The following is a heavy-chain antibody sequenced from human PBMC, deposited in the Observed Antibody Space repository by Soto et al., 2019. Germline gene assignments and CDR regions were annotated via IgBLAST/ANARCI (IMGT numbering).Heavy chain of an antibody. CDR2: IKSKTDGGTT. V-gene: IGHV3-15*07. D-gene: IGHD2-15*01. Sequence: VGSLRLSCAASGFTFSNAWMNWVRQAPGKGLEWVGRIKSKTDGGTTDYAAPVKGRFTISRDDSKNTLYLQMNSLKTEDTAVYYCTTDRGYCSGGSCYPFDYWGQGTLVTVSS. CDR1: GFTFSNAW. J-gene: IGHJ4*02. CDR3: TTDRGYCSGGSCYPFDY.